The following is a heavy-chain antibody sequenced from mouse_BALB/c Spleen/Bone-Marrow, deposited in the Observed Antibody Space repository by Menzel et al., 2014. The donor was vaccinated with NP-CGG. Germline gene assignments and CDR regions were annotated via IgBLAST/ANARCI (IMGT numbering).Heavy chain of an antibody. J-gene: IGHJ4*01. D-gene: IGHD1-1*01. V-gene: IGHV1-4*01. CDR3: ARGGFLLRSLALDY. CDR2: INPSTGFT. Sequence: VQLQQSGAELARPGASVKMSCKAPGYTFTTYTMHWVQQRPGQGLEWVGYINPSTGFTNYNQIFKDKATLAADKSSSTAYMQLSSLTSEDSAVYYCARGGFLLRSLALDYWGQGTSVTVSS. CDR1: GYTFTTYT.